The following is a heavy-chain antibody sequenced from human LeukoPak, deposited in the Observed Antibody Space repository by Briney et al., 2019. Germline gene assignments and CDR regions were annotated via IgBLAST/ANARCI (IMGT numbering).Heavy chain of an antibody. CDR3: ASVYSSTSWGY. D-gene: IGHD6-13*01. Sequence: PGESLKISCRASGYSFTTYWIGWVRQMPGKGLEWMGVIFPADSDTRYSPSFQGQVTISADKSISTAYLQWSSLKASDTAMYYCASVYSSTSWGYWGQGTLVTVSS. CDR2: IFPADSDT. CDR1: GYSFTTYW. J-gene: IGHJ4*02. V-gene: IGHV5-51*01.